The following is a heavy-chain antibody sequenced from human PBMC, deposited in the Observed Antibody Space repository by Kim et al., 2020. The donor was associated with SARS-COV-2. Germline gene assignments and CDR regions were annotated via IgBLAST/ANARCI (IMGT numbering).Heavy chain of an antibody. J-gene: IGHJ4*01. CDR2: ISYDGSNK. V-gene: IGHV3-30*18. CDR3: AKDPLDGITGTTGYFDY. D-gene: IGHD1-7*01. CDR1: GFTFSSYG. Sequence: GGSLRLSCAASGFTFSSYGMHWVRQAPGKGLEWVAVISYDGSNKYYADSVKGRFTISRDNSKNTLYLQMNSLRAEDTAVYYCAKDPLDGITGTTGYFDY.